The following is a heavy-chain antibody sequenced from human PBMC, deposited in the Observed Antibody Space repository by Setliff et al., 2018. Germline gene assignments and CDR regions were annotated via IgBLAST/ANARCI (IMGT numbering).Heavy chain of an antibody. D-gene: IGHD3-16*02. CDR1: GGSFSGYY. J-gene: IGHJ6*02. V-gene: IGHV4-34*01. CDR3: ARGKVLYDYVWGSYRYGDYYYGMDV. CDR2: INHSGST. Sequence: PSETLSLTCAVYGGSFSGYYWSWIRQPPGKGLEWIGEINHSGSTNYNPSLKSRVTISVDTSKNQFSLKLSSVTAADAAVYYCARGKVLYDYVWGSYRYGDYYYGMDVWGQGTTVTVSS.